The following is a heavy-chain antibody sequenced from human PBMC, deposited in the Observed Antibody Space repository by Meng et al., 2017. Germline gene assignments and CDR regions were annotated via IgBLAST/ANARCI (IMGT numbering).Heavy chain of an antibody. CDR2: IYYSGST. D-gene: IGHD4-17*01. V-gene: IGHV4-61*01. CDR1: GGSVGSGSYS. CDR3: ARDGATTVTTGWFDP. Sequence: QVPLQESAPGLVRPTGPLSLTCTVSGGSVGSGSYSWSWIRQPPGKGLEWIGYIYYSGSTNYNPSLKSRVTISVDTSKNQFSLKLSSVTAADTAVYYCARDGATTVTTGWFDPWGQGTLVTVSS. J-gene: IGHJ5*02.